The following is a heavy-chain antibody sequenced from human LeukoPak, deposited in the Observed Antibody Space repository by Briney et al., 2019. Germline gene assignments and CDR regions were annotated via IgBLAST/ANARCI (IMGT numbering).Heavy chain of an antibody. Sequence: SGPTLVKPTQTLTLTCTFSGFSLNTLGAGVAWIRQPPGKALEWLALIFWDDDKRYSPSLKSRLTLTKDTSKSQVVLTMTHMDPVDTGTYYCAHTHYYSSGLDHWGQGTLVTVSS. J-gene: IGHJ5*02. CDR2: IFWDDDK. CDR1: GFSLNTLGAG. CDR3: AHTHYYSSGLDH. D-gene: IGHD3-10*01. V-gene: IGHV2-5*02.